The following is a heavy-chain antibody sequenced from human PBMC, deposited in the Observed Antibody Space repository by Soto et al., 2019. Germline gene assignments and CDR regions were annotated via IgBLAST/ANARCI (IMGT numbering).Heavy chain of an antibody. V-gene: IGHV3-30*18. CDR3: AKDASRGWYYYYYGMDV. Sequence: GGSLRLSCAASGFTFSSYGMHWVRQAPGKGLEWVAVISYDGSNKYYADSVKGRFTISRDNSKNTLYLQMNSLRAEDTAVYYCAKDASRGWYYYYYGMDVWGQGTTVTVSS. CDR2: ISYDGSNK. J-gene: IGHJ6*02. CDR1: GFTFSSYG. D-gene: IGHD6-19*01.